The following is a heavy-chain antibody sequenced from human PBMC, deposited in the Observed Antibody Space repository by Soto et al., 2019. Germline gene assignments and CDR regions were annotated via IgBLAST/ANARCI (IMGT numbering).Heavy chain of an antibody. CDR1: GFTFSNYW. CDR3: ARVGWFGELVDVHFDC. CDR2: IKEDGSEK. V-gene: IGHV3-7*01. J-gene: IGHJ4*02. D-gene: IGHD3-10*01. Sequence: EVQLVESGGGLVQPGGSLRLSCAASGFTFSNYWMSWVRQAPGKGLEWVANIKEDGSEKYYVDSVKGRFTISRDNAINSLYLQMNSLRAEDTAVYYCARVGWFGELVDVHFDCWGQGTLVTVSS.